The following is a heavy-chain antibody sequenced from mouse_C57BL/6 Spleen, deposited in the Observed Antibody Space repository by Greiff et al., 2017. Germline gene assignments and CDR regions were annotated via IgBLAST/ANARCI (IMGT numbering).Heavy chain of an antibody. CDR2: IYPGSGST. V-gene: IGHV1-55*01. D-gene: IGHD2-2*01. CDR3: ARWPNGYDVGHDFDY. Sequence: QVQLQQPGAELVKPGASVKMSCKASGYTFTSYWITWVKQRPGQGLEWIGDIYPGSGSTNYNAKFKSKATLTVDTSSSTAYMQLSSLTSEDSAVYYCARWPNGYDVGHDFDYRGQGTTLTVSS. J-gene: IGHJ2*01. CDR1: GYTFTSYW.